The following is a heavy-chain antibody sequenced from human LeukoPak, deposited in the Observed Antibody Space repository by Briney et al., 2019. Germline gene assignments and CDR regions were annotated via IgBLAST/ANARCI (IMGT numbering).Heavy chain of an antibody. J-gene: IGHJ2*01. CDR3: ASVIAAAGTRNWYFDL. D-gene: IGHD6-13*01. Sequence: SVKVSCKASGGTFSSYAISWVRQAPGQGLEWMGGIIPIFGTANYAQKFQGRVTITADKSTSTAYMELSSLRSDDTAVYYCASVIAAAGTRNWYFDLWGRGTLVTVSS. V-gene: IGHV1-69*06. CDR1: GGTFSSYA. CDR2: IIPIFGTA.